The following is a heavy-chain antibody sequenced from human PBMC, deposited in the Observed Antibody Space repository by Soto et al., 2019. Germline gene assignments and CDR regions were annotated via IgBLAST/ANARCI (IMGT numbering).Heavy chain of an antibody. CDR1: GGSFSGYY. J-gene: IGHJ6*02. V-gene: IGHV4-34*01. CDR2: INHSGST. Sequence: KPSETLSLTCAVYGGSFSGYYWSWIRQPPGKGLEWIGEINHSGSTNYNPSLKSRVTISVDTSKNQFSLKLSSVTAADTAVYYCARGFAYYYYGMDVWGQGTTVTVSS. CDR3: ARGFAYYYYGMDV.